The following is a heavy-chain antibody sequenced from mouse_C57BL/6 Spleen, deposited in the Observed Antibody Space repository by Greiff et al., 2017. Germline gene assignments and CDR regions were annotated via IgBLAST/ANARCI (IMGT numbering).Heavy chain of an antibody. J-gene: IGHJ2*01. V-gene: IGHV1-53*01. CDR1: GYTFTSYW. CDR2: INPSNGGT. D-gene: IGHD2-4*01. Sequence: QVQLQQPGTELVKPGASVKLSCKASGYTFTSYWMHWVKQRPGQGLEWIGNINPSNGGTNYNEKFKGKATLTADKSSSTAYMQLSSLTSEDSAVYFCARTYDYDGRYYFDYWGQGTTLTVSS. CDR3: ARTYDYDGRYYFDY.